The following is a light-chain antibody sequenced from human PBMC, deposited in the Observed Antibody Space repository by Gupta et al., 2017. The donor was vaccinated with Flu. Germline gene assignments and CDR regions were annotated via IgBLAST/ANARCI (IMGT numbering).Light chain of an antibody. CDR3: QQYGRSPFT. J-gene: IGKJ3*01. CDR2: GAS. Sequence: ERATLSCRASQSVSSNYLAWYQQKPGQAPRLLIYGASSRATGIPDRFSGSGSGTNFTLTVSRLEPEDFAVYYCQQYGRSPFTFGPGTKVEFK. V-gene: IGKV3-20*01. CDR1: QSVSSNY.